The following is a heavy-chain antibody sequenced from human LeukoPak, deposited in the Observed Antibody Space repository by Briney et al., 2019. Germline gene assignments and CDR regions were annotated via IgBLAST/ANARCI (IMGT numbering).Heavy chain of an antibody. V-gene: IGHV1-2*02. CDR1: GYTFTGYY. CDR2: INPNSGGT. D-gene: IGHD1-26*01. CDR3: ARVSDRGGSYYFDY. J-gene: IGHJ4*02. Sequence: ASVEVSCKASGYTFTGYYMHWVRQAPGQGLEWMGWINPNSGGTNYAQKFQGRVTMTRDTSISTAYMELSRLRSDDTAVYYCARVSDRGGSYYFDYWGQGTLVTVYS.